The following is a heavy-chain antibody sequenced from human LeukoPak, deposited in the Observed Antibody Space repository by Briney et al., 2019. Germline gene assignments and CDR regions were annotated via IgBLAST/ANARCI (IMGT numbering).Heavy chain of an antibody. D-gene: IGHD2-2*01. V-gene: IGHV3-7*01. J-gene: IGHJ3*01. CDR3: ARDQGYCTSASCRGDAFDV. CDR1: GFTFSNYW. CDR2: IKQDGSEK. Sequence: GGSLRLSCAASGFTFSNYWMGWVRQAPGKGLERVAKIKQDGSEKYYVDSVKGRFTISRDNAKNSLSLQMNSLRAEDTAVYYCARDQGYCTSASCRGDAFDVWGQGSMISVSS.